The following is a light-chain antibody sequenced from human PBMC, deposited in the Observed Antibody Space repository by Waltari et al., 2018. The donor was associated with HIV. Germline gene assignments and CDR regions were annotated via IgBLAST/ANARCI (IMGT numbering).Light chain of an antibody. CDR1: VLPKQY. J-gene: IGLJ1*01. CDR2: KDN. CDR3: LSTDITGTSYV. V-gene: IGLV3-25*03. Sequence: SFELTQPLSMSVSPGQTARITCSGAVLPKQYVPWYQQRAGQAPVLLIYKDNERPSGIPERFSGSSSGTTVTLTISGVQAEDEADYYCLSTDITGTSYVFGSGTKVTVI.